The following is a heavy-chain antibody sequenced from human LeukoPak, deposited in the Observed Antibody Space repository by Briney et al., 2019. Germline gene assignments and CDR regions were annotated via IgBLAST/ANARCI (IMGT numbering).Heavy chain of an antibody. J-gene: IGHJ4*02. Sequence: QPGESLRLSCAASGFTFSNYAICWVRQAPGKGLEWVSGISGGGGNTYYADYLKGRLAISRDKTKNTVYLQMESLRAADTAVYSCAKPSPTLIRGVRGPFDYWGQGILVTVSS. CDR1: GFTFSNYA. D-gene: IGHD3-10*01. CDR3: AKPSPTLIRGVRGPFDY. V-gene: IGHV3-23*01. CDR2: ISGGGGNT.